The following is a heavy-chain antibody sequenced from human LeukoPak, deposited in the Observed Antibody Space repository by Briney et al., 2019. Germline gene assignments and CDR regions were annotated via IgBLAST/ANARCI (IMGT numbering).Heavy chain of an antibody. CDR2: IYYSGST. V-gene: IGHV4-31*03. Sequence: SETLSLTCTVSGGSISSGGYYWSWIRQHPGKGLEWIGYIYYSGSTYYNPSLKSRVTISVDTSKNQFSLKLSSVTAADTAVYYCARGEMATSGPIYYWGQGTLVTVSS. J-gene: IGHJ4*02. CDR3: ARGEMATSGPIYY. CDR1: GGSISSGGYY. D-gene: IGHD5-24*01.